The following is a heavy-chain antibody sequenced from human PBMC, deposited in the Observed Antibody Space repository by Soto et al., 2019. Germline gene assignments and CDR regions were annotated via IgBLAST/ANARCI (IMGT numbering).Heavy chain of an antibody. CDR1: GFNFGNFG. J-gene: IGHJ4*02. CDR3: ARGVRCVLDY. V-gene: IGHV3-30*12. CDR2: ISNNENIK. D-gene: IGHD6-6*01. Sequence: QVQLVESGGGVVQPGGSLRLSCVASGFNFGNFGMHWVRQAPGKGLEWVTVISNNENIKQDSVRGRLAIARDNSKNTLYMQLTRLRAEDTAIYYCARGVRCVLDYWGQGTLVTVSS.